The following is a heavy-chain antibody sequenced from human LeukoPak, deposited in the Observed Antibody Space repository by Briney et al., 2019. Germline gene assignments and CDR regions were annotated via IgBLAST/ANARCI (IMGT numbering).Heavy chain of an antibody. CDR3: AKVTVDFWSGYYTPWYFDY. Sequence: PGGSLRLSCAASGFTFSSYAISWVRQAPGKGLEWVSTISGSSDSTYYADSVKGRFTISRDNSKNTLYLQMNSLRAEDTAVYYCAKVTVDFWSGYYTPWYFDYWGQGTLVTVSS. CDR1: GFTFSSYA. V-gene: IGHV3-23*01. D-gene: IGHD3-3*01. CDR2: ISGSSDST. J-gene: IGHJ4*02.